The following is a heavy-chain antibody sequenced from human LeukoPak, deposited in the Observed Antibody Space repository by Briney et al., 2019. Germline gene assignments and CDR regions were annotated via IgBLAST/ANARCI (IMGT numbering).Heavy chain of an antibody. J-gene: IGHJ4*02. Sequence: GGSLRLSCAASGFIFRSYVMSWVRQAPGKGLEWASTISSTGGSTFHADSVRGRFTISRDNSKNTLYLQMNSLRAEDTAVYYCAKGRGSGWLYDFDSWGQGTLVTVSS. V-gene: IGHV3-23*01. D-gene: IGHD6-19*01. CDR3: AKGRGSGWLYDFDS. CDR1: GFIFRSYV. CDR2: ISSTGGST.